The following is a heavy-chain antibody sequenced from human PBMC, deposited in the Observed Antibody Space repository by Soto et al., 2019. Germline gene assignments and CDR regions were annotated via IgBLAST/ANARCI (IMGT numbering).Heavy chain of an antibody. CDR2: IYYSAST. Sequence: QVQLQESGPGLVKPSQTLSLTCTVSGGSISSGGYYWSWIRQHPGKGLEWIGYIYYSASTYYNPSLKCRVTISVDTSKIQCSLKLSSVTATYTAVYYCARVVYYCSSTSCHETKFYLWCQGTLLTVSS. V-gene: IGHV4-31*03. CDR3: ARVVYYCSSTSCHETKFYL. J-gene: IGHJ5*02. CDR1: GGSISSGGYY. D-gene: IGHD2-2*01.